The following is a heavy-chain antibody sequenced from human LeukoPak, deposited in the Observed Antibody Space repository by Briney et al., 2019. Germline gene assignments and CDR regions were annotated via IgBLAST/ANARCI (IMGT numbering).Heavy chain of an antibody. V-gene: IGHV3-30-3*01. CDR1: GFTFSSYA. CDR2: ISYDGSNK. CDR3: ARDVLIAADGVIRLDAFDI. Sequence: GGSLRLSCAASGFTFSSYAMHWLRQAPAKGLEWVAVISYDGSNKYYADSVKGRFTISRDNSKNTLYLQMNSLRAEDTAVYYCARDVLIAADGVIRLDAFDIWGQGTVVTVSS. J-gene: IGHJ3*02. D-gene: IGHD6-13*01.